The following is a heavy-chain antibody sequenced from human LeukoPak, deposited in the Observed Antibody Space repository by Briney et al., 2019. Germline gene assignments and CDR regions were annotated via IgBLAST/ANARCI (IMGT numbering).Heavy chain of an antibody. CDR2: IKYDGSTS. Sequence: GGSLRLSCEASGFTFTTYWIHWVRQGPGKGLVWVSRIKYDGSTSNYADSVKGRFTMSRDNSKNTLYLQMSSLRAEDTAVYYCARIIVGATGIDYWGQGTLVTVSS. D-gene: IGHD1-26*01. V-gene: IGHV3-74*01. J-gene: IGHJ4*02. CDR3: ARIIVGATGIDY. CDR1: GFTFTTYW.